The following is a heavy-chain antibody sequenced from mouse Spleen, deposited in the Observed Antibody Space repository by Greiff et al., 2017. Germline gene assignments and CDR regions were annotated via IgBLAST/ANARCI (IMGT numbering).Heavy chain of an antibody. D-gene: IGHD2-3*01. Sequence: QVQLQQSGAELARPGASVKLSCKASGYTFTSYGISWVKQRTGQGLEWIGEIYPRSGNTYYNEKFKGKATLTADKSSSTAYMELRSLTSEDSAVYFCARWYDGGGYFDYWGQGTTLTVSS. J-gene: IGHJ2*01. CDR1: GYTFTSYG. CDR2: IYPRSGNT. V-gene: IGHV1-81*01. CDR3: ARWYDGGGYFDY.